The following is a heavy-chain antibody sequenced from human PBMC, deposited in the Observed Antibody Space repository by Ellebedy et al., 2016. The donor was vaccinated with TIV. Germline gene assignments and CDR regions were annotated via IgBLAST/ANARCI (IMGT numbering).Heavy chain of an antibody. CDR1: GYTFTSYG. Sequence: ASVKVSCKASGYTFTSYGISWVRQAPGQGLEYMGWISAYNGNTNYAQKLQGRVTMTTDTSTSTAYMELRSLRSDDTAVYYCARDNSGYEGTAFDIWGQGTMVTVSS. CDR3: ARDNSGYEGTAFDI. J-gene: IGHJ3*02. V-gene: IGHV1-18*01. CDR2: ISAYNGNT. D-gene: IGHD5-12*01.